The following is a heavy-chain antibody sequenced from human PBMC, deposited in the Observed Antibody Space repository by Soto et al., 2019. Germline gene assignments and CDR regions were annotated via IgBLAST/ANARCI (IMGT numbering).Heavy chain of an antibody. CDR1: GGCFSGYY. J-gene: IGHJ5*02. D-gene: IGHD6-6*01. CDR2: INHSGST. Sequence: XATLSLTCAVYGGCFSGYYWSWIRQPPGKGLEWIGEINHSGSTNYNPSLKSRVTISVDTSKNQFSLKLSSVTAADTAVYYCARASYWFDPWGQGTLVTVSS. V-gene: IGHV4-34*01. CDR3: ARASYWFDP.